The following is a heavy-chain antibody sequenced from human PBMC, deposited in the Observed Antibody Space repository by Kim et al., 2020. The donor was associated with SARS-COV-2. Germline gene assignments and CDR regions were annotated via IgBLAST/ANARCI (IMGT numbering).Heavy chain of an antibody. V-gene: IGHV3-15*01. J-gene: IGHJ4*02. D-gene: IGHD3-10*01. CDR3: TTYGSGTFVS. CDR2: GGSP. Sequence: GGSPDYAAPVTGRFTISKDDSENTLYLQMNSLTIEDTAVYYCTTYGSGTFVSWGQGTLVTVSS.